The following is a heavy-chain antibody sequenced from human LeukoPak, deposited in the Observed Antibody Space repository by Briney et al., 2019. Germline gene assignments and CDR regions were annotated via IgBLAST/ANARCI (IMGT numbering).Heavy chain of an antibody. CDR2: ISWNSGSI. J-gene: IGHJ4*02. CDR3: AKDISGRGIVGATNDY. Sequence: GGSLRLSCAASGFTFSSYGMHWVRQAPGKGLEWVSGISWNSGSIGYADSVKGRFTISRDNAKNSLYLQMNSLRAEDTALYYCAKDISGRGIVGATNDYWGQGTLVTVSS. D-gene: IGHD1-26*01. CDR1: GFTFSSYG. V-gene: IGHV3-9*01.